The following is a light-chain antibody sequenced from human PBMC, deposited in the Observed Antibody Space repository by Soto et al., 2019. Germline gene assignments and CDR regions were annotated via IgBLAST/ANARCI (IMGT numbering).Light chain of an antibody. CDR1: ASNIGSKT. J-gene: IGLJ1*01. V-gene: IGLV1-44*01. Sequence: QSVLTQPPSASGTPGQRVSISCSGSASNIGSKTVDWYQQLPGTAPKLLIHRNFQRPSGVPARFSVSTSGTSASLAITGLQTEDEADYYCASWDDTLDAYVFGTGTKVTVL. CDR2: RNF. CDR3: ASWDDTLDAYV.